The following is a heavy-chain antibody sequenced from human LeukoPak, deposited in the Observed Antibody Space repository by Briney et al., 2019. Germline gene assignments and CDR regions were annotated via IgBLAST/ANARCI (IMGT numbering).Heavy chain of an antibody. J-gene: IGHJ4*02. CDR3: AKDWRDESKCHGDCLDS. CDR2: ITSSGYT. CDR1: GVTFSTYA. V-gene: IGHV3-23*01. Sequence: GGALRLSCAASGVTFSTYAITWGRHAPGEGLQGSSTITSSGYTYYPNSVKGRLTNSRDNSKNTLPLQMNRLRAEDTAVYFCAKDWRDESKCHGDCLDSWGQGTLVTVSS. D-gene: IGHD2-21*02.